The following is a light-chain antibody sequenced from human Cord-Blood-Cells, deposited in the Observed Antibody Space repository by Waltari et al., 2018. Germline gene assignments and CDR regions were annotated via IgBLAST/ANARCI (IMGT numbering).Light chain of an antibody. CDR2: WAS. CDR3: QQYYSTPLT. CDR1: QSVLYSSNNKNY. J-gene: IGKJ4*01. V-gene: IGKV4-1*01. Sequence: DIVMTQSPDSLAVSLGERATINCKSSQSVLYSSNNKNYLAWYQQKPGQHPELLIYWASTRESGVPDRFSGSGSGTDFTLTISSLQAEDVAVYYCQQYYSTPLTFGGGTKLEIK.